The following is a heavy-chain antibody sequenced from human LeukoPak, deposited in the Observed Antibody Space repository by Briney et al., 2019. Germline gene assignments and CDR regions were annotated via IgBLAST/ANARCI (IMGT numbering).Heavy chain of an antibody. J-gene: IGHJ4*02. D-gene: IGHD5-24*01. CDR2: IIPIFGTA. CDR1: GGTFSSYA. Sequence: ASVKVSCKASGGTFSSYAISWVRQAPGQGLEWMGGIIPIFGTANYAQKFQGRVTITTDESTSTAYTELSSLRSEDTAVYYCARNPKEMATIINYFDYWGQGTLVTVSS. V-gene: IGHV1-69*05. CDR3: ARNPKEMATIINYFDY.